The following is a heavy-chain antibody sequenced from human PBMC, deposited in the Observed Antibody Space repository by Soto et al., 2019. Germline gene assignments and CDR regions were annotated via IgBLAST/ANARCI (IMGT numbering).Heavy chain of an antibody. CDR1: GYTFTSYY. Sequence: QVQLVQSGAEVKKPGASVKVSCKASGYTFTSYYMHWVRQAPGQGLEWMGIINPSGGSTSYAQKFQGRVTMTRGTSTSTVDMELSSLRSEDTAVYYCAREGSSSWYGDNWFDPWGQGTLVSVAS. J-gene: IGHJ5*02. CDR2: INPSGGST. CDR3: AREGSSSWYGDNWFDP. D-gene: IGHD6-13*01. V-gene: IGHV1-46*01.